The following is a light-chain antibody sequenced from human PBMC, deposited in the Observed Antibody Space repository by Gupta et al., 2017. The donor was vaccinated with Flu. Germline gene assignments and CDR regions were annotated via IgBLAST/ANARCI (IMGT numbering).Light chain of an antibody. CDR2: LNSDGSH. CDR3: QTWGTGIHV. J-gene: IGLJ1*01. CDR1: SGHSSYG. Sequence: QLVLTQSPSASASLGASVKLTCTLSSGHSSYGIAWHQQLPEKGPRYLMKLNSDGSHSKGDGIPDRFSGSSSGAERYLTISRLQSEDEADYYCQTWGTGIHVVGPGTKVTVL. V-gene: IGLV4-69*01.